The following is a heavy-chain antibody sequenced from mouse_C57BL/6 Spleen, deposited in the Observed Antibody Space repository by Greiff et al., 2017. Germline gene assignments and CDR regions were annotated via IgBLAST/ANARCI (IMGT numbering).Heavy chain of an antibody. D-gene: IGHD1-2*01. CDR2: IYPGSGDT. V-gene: IGHV1-55*01. J-gene: IGHJ2*01. CDR1: GYTFTSYW. CDR3: ARESGCLYCCDY. Sequence: QVQLQQPGAELVKPGASVKMSCKASGYTFTSYWINWVKQRPGKGLEWIGDIYPGSGDTNYNEKFKGKATLTVDTSSSTVYMVLSRLTSDVFAVYYSARESGCLYCCDYWGQGTMLTVSS.